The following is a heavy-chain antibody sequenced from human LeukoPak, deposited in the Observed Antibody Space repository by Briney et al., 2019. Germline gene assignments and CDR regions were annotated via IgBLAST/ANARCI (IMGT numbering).Heavy chain of an antibody. CDR2: IIPILGIA. CDR3: ARVSTVTTIDY. D-gene: IGHD4-17*01. Sequence: ASVKVSCKASGGTFSSYAISWVRQAPGQGLEWMGRIIPILGIANYAQKFQGRVTITADKSTSTAYMELSSLRSEDTAVHYCARVSTVTTIDYWGQGTLVTVSS. CDR1: GGTFSSYA. J-gene: IGHJ4*02. V-gene: IGHV1-69*04.